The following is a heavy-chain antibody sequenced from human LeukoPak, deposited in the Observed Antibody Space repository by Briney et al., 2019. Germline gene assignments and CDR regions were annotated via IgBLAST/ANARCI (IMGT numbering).Heavy chain of an antibody. CDR2: ISATGGST. J-gene: IGHJ4*02. V-gene: IGHV3-23*01. D-gene: IGHD3-9*01. CDR3: AKILLVNSPIGY. Sequence: GGSLRLSCAASGFTFSSYAMSWVRQAPGKGLEWASSISATGGSTYYAASVKGRFTLSRDNSKSTLYLQMNSLRAEDTAVYYCAKILLVNSPIGYWGQGTLVIVSS. CDR1: GFTFSSYA.